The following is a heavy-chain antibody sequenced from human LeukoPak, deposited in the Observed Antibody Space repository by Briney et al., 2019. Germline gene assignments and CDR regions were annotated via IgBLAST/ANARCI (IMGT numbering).Heavy chain of an antibody. CDR3: ARVRRPWYQLLYYFDY. CDR1: GFTFSSYS. D-gene: IGHD2-2*01. V-gene: IGHV3-21*06. CDR2: ISSIISYI. J-gene: IGHJ4*02. Sequence: TGGSMRLSCAASGFTFSSYSMKWVRQAPGKGLEWVSSISSIISYIYYADSVKGRFTISRDNAKNSLYLQMNSLRAEDTAVYYCARVRRPWYQLLYYFDYWGQGTLVTVSS.